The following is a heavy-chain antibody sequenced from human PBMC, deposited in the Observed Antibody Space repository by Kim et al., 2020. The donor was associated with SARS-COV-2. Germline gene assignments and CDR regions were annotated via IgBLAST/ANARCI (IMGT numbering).Heavy chain of an antibody. CDR2: IDTSGET. Sequence: GGSLRLSCAASGFTFSSYDMHWARQPAGKGLEWVSAIDTSGETYYPGSVKGRFTISRENAKNSVYLQMHSPRAGDTAVYYCVRGAVTGTYGMDVWGLGTTVTVSS. CDR3: VRGAVTGTYGMDV. CDR1: GFTFSSYD. V-gene: IGHV3-13*04. J-gene: IGHJ6*02. D-gene: IGHD6-19*01.